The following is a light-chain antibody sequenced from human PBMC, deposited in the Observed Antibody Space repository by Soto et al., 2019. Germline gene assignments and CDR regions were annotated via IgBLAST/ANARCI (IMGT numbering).Light chain of an antibody. Sequence: DIQMTQSPSTLSASVGDRVTITCRASQSISSWLAWYQQKPGKAPKLLIYKASSLESGVPARFSGSGSGTECTLTISSLQPDDFAAYYCEQYTSYYTFGQGTKLEIK. V-gene: IGKV1-5*03. CDR3: EQYTSYYT. CDR2: KAS. CDR1: QSISSW. J-gene: IGKJ2*01.